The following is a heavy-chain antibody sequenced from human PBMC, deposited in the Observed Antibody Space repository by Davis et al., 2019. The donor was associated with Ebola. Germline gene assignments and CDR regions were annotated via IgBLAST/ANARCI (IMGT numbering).Heavy chain of an antibody. CDR1: GGSISGYY. Sequence: SETLSLTCSVSGGSISGYYWSWIRQPPGKGLEWIGYIYYSGSTNYNPSLKSRVTISVDTSKNQFSLKLSSVTAADTAVYYCARHKGWFDPWGQGTLVTVSS. CDR3: ARHKGWFDP. V-gene: IGHV4-59*08. J-gene: IGHJ5*02. CDR2: IYYSGST.